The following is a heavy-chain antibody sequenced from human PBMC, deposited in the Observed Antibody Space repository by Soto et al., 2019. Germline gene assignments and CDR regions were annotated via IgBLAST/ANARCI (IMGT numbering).Heavy chain of an antibody. CDR2: ISSSGSKM. CDR3: ARDSIAAPNWFDP. J-gene: IGHJ5*02. D-gene: IGHD2-15*01. CDR1: GFTFRNFE. V-gene: IGHV3-48*03. Sequence: WGSLRLSCSASGFTFRNFEMNWVRQVPGKGLEWIAYISSSGSKMYYADTVKGRFIVSRDNTHDSLFLEMNNLRDEDSGVYYCARDSIAAPNWFDPWGQGTLVTVSS.